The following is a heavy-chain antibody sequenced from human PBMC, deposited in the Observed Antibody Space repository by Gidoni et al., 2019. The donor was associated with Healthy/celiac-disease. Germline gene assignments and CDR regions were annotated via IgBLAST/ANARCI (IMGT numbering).Heavy chain of an antibody. Sequence: QVQLVQSGAEVKKPGSSVKVSCTASGGTFSSYAISWVRQAPGQGLEWQGGIIPIFGTANYAQKFQGRVTITADESTSTAYMELSSLRSEDTAVYYCARDLPEYCSGGSCYYEYFQHWGQGTLVTVSS. CDR2: IIPIFGTA. V-gene: IGHV1-69*01. D-gene: IGHD2-15*01. CDR3: ARDLPEYCSGGSCYYEYFQH. J-gene: IGHJ1*01. CDR1: GGTFSSYA.